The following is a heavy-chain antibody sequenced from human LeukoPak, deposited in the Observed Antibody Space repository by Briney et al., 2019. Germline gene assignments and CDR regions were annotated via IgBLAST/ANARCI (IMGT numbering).Heavy chain of an antibody. CDR2: INHSGST. CDR3: ARPRLRYFGWLLFGGVAFDI. Sequence: SETLSLTCAVYGGSFSGYYWSWIRQPPGKGLEWIGEINHSGSTNYNPSLKSRVAISVDTSKNQFSLKLSSVTAADTAVYYCARPRLRYFGWLLFGGVAFDIWGQGTMVTVSS. CDR1: GGSFSGYY. J-gene: IGHJ3*02. D-gene: IGHD3-9*01. V-gene: IGHV4-34*01.